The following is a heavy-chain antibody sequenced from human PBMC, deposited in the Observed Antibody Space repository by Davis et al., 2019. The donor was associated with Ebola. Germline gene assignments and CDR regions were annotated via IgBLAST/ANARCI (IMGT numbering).Heavy chain of an antibody. CDR1: GGSISSSSYY. D-gene: IGHD4-23*01. Sequence: SETLSLTCTVSGGSISSSSYYWSWIRQSPGKGLEWIAYIYYSGSTSYNPSLKSRVTISVDTSENQFSLRLTSVTAADTALYYCARHTSYGGKTWFDPWGQGTLVTVSS. CDR3: ARHTSYGGKTWFDP. J-gene: IGHJ5*02. V-gene: IGHV4-61*05. CDR2: IYYSGST.